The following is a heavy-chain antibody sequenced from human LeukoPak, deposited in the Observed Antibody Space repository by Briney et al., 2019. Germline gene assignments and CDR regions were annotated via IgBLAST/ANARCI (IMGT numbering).Heavy chain of an antibody. CDR1: GFXFSNYA. CDR3: VRGGIQGVGNFC. D-gene: IGHD3-16*01. V-gene: IGHV3-64D*06. J-gene: IGHJ4*02. Sequence: GGSLRLSCSASGFXFSNYAIHWVRQSPGKGPEYVSAISTTGGSTYYADSVKGRFTISRDNSKNTLYLQMSSLTAEDTAVHYCVRGGIQGVGNFCGGRGPLVTVPS. CDR2: ISTTGGST.